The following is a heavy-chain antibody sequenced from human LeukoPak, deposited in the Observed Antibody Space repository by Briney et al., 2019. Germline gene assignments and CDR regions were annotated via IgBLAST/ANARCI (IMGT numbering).Heavy chain of an antibody. D-gene: IGHD3-10*01. Sequence: SETLSLTCTVSGGSISSSSYYWGRIRQPPGKGLEWIGNIYYTGSTQYNPSLKSRVTMSVDTSKNQFSLKLSSVTAADTAVYFCARLALRLVPEYWGQGTLVAVSS. CDR2: IYYTGST. J-gene: IGHJ4*02. CDR1: GGSISSSSYY. CDR3: ARLALRLVPEY. V-gene: IGHV4-39*01.